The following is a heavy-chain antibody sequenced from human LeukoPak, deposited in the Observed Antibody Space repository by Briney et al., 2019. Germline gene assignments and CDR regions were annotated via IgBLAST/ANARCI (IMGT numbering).Heavy chain of an antibody. V-gene: IGHV3-15*01. J-gene: IGHJ4*02. Sequence: PGGSLRLSCAASGFTFSSYSMNWVRQAPGKGLEWVGRIKSKTDGGTTDYAAPVKGRFTISRDDSKNTLYLQMNSLKTEDTAVYYCTTKILVVPAANDYWGQGTLVTVSS. CDR2: IKSKTDGGTT. D-gene: IGHD2-2*01. CDR1: GFTFSSYS. CDR3: TTKILVVPAANDY.